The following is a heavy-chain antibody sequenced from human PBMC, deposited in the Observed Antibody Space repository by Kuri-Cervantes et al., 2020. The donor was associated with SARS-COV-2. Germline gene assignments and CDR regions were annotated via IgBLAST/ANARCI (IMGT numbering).Heavy chain of an antibody. CDR2: ISRNGGY. Sequence: GESLKISCVGSGFIFSTYAMNWVRQAPGKGLEWVSSISRNGGYNNADSVKGRFIISRDNAQNSLYLQMSSLRAEDTAVYYCASRYDSPSSSNPDYWGQGTLVTVSS. D-gene: IGHD6-6*01. CDR3: ASRYDSPSSSNPDY. J-gene: IGHJ4*02. V-gene: IGHV3-21*01. CDR1: GFIFSTYA.